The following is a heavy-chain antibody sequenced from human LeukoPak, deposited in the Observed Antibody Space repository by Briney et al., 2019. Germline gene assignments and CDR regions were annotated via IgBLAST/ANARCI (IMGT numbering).Heavy chain of an antibody. CDR2: INPNSGGT. V-gene: IGHV1-2*02. CDR1: GYTFTGYY. CDR3: ARGAPEWELLGEWFDP. J-gene: IGHJ5*02. D-gene: IGHD1-26*01. Sequence: ASVKVSCKASGYTFTGYYMHWLRQAPGQGLEWMGWINPNSGGTNYAQKFQGRVTMTRDTSISTAYMELSRLRSDDTAVYYCARGAPEWELLGEWFDPWGQGTLVTVSS.